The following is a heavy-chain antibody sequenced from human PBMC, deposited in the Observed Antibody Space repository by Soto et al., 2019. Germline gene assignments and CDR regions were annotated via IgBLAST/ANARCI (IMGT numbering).Heavy chain of an antibody. CDR3: ALWSCLCY. V-gene: IGHV3-23*01. Sequence: SLSLSCAGSGFSFGSYAVSWVRQAPGKGLEWVSTISGSDGKTFYADSVKGRFSISRDTSQSTLYLQMNSLRADDTAMYYCALWSCLCYWGHGTLVTVSS. CDR2: ISGSDGKT. J-gene: IGHJ1*01. D-gene: IGHD3-10*01. CDR1: GFSFGSYA.